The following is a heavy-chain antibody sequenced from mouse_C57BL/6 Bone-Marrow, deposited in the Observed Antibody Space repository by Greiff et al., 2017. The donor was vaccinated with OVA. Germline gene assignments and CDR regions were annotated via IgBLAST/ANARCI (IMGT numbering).Heavy chain of an antibody. CDR3: ARLGLYAMDY. J-gene: IGHJ4*01. CDR1: EYEFPSHD. V-gene: IGHV5-2*01. Sequence: EVWLGEGGGGLVQRGESLKLSCESNEYEFPSHDMSWVRKTPAQRLELVAAINTDVGSTYYPDTMERRFIISRDNTKKTLYLQMSSLRSEDTALYYCARLGLYAMDYWGQGTSVTVSS. CDR2: INTDVGST.